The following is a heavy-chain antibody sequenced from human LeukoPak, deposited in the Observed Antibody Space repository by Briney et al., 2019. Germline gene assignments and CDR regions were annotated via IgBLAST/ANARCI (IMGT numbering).Heavy chain of an antibody. V-gene: IGHV4-34*01. J-gene: IGHJ4*02. CDR3: ARMKVPYYFDY. Sequence: PSETLSLTCAVCGGSFSGYYWSWIRQPPGKGLEWIGEINHSGSTNYNPSLKSRVTISVDTSKNQFSLKLSSVTAADTAVYYCARMKVPYYFDYWGQGTLVTVSS. CDR2: INHSGST. CDR1: GGSFSGYY.